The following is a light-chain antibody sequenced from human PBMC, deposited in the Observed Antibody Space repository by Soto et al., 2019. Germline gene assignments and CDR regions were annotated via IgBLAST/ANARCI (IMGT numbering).Light chain of an antibody. CDR2: DAS. J-gene: IGKJ4*01. V-gene: IGKV3-11*01. CDR1: QSVSSY. Sequence: EIVLTQSPATLSLSPGERATLSCRASQSVSSYLAWYQQKPGQAPRLLIYDASNRATGIPARFSGSGSATDFTLAIISLEPEDFAVYYSQQRGNWPLTFGGGTKVEIK. CDR3: QQRGNWPLT.